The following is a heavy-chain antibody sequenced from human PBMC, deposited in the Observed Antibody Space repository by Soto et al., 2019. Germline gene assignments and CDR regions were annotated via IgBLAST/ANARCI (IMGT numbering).Heavy chain of an antibody. J-gene: IGHJ6*02. V-gene: IGHV4-34*01. Sequence: QVQLQQWGAGLLKPSETLSLTCAVYGGSFSGYYWSWIRQPPGKGLEWIGEINHSGSTNYNPSLKSRVTISVDTSKNQFSLKLSSVTAADTAVYYCARFTGTTRYYYYGMDVWGQGTTVTVSS. CDR3: ARFTGTTRYYYYGMDV. D-gene: IGHD1-1*01. CDR1: GGSFSGYY. CDR2: INHSGST.